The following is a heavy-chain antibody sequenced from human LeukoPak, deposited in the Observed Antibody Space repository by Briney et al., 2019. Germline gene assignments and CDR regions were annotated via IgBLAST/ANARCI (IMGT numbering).Heavy chain of an antibody. CDR2: IYSGGST. CDR3: ARETSAPSNDP. Sequence: GGSLRLSCAASGFTVSSNYMSWVRQAPGKGLEWVSVIYSGGSTYYADSVKGRFTISRDNAKNSLYLQMNSLRAEDTAVYYCARETSAPSNDPWGQGTLVTVSS. J-gene: IGHJ5*02. CDR1: GFTVSSNY. D-gene: IGHD1-7*01. V-gene: IGHV3-53*01.